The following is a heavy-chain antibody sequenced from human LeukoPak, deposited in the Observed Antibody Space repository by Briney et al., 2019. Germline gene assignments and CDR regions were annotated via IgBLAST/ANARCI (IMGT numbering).Heavy chain of an antibody. CDR3: GWDDKSVFDY. CDR2: IRSKRDGGTT. V-gene: IGHV3-15*01. CDR1: GFTFKNAW. D-gene: IGHD1-26*01. J-gene: IGHJ4*02. Sequence: GGSLRLSCAASGFTFKNAWMSWVRQAPVKGLEWVGRIRSKRDGGTTDYVAPVKGRFTISRDDSKNTLYLQMNSLKTEDTAVYYCGWDDKSVFDYWGQGTLVTVSS.